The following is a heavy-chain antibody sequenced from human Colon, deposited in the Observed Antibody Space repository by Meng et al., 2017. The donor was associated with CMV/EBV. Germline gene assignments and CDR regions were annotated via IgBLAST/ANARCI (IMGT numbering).Heavy chain of an antibody. CDR3: VKLGYCSSPSCQKSYFYGLDV. J-gene: IGHJ6*02. V-gene: IGHV3-21*01. Sequence: GESLKISCEASGFIFSDYTMNWVRQAPGKGLEWVAFISSDSKYIYYSDSVKGRFTISRDNSEKSVYLHMNSVRADDTAVYYCVKLGYCSSPSCQKSYFYGLDVWGQGTTVTVSS. CDR1: GFIFSDYT. CDR2: ISSDSKYI. D-gene: IGHD2-2*01.